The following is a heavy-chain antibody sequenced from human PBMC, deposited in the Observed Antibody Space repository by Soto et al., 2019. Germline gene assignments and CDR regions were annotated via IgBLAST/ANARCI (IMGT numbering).Heavy chain of an antibody. Sequence: ASVKVSCKASGYTFTGYYIHWVRQAPGQGLEWMGWINPNSGGTNYAQKFKGWVSMTKDTSINTVYMELSRLRSDDTAVYYCAIGSHSGKYLPSDAFDIWGQGTMVTVSS. CDR3: AIGSHSGKYLPSDAFDI. D-gene: IGHD1-26*01. J-gene: IGHJ3*02. CDR2: INPNSGGT. V-gene: IGHV1-2*04. CDR1: GYTFTGYY.